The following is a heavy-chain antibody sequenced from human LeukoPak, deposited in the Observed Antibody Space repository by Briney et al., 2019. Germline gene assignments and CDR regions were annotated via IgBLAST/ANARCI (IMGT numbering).Heavy chain of an antibody. D-gene: IGHD6-13*01. Sequence: PGGSLRLSCAASGFTFSSYDMHWVRQATGKGLEWVSAIGTAGDTYYPGSVKGRFTISRENAKNSLYLQMNSPRAGDTAVYYCARASSSWYDGGYYFDYWGQGTLVTVSS. CDR2: IGTAGDT. CDR1: GFTFSSYD. CDR3: ARASSSWYDGGYYFDY. V-gene: IGHV3-13*01. J-gene: IGHJ4*02.